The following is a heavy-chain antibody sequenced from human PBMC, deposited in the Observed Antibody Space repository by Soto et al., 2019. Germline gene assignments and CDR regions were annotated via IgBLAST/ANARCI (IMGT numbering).Heavy chain of an antibody. J-gene: IGHJ6*02. V-gene: IGHV3-23*01. D-gene: IGHD6-25*01. CDR3: AERRDSGGRRFGMDV. Sequence: EVQLLESGGGLVQPGGSLRLSCAASGFTFSSYAMSWVRQAPGKGLEWVAAISGSGGSTYYADSGKGRFTISRDNSKNTRYLHMNGLRDEDAAVYYCAERRDSGGRRFGMDVWGQGTTVTVSS. CDR1: GFTFSSYA. CDR2: ISGSGGST.